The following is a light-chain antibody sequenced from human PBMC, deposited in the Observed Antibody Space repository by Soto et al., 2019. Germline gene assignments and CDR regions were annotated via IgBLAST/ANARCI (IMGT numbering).Light chain of an antibody. V-gene: IGKV1-5*01. J-gene: IGKJ1*01. CDR1: QSIGNW. Sequence: DVQLTQATSTLSASLWDRVTITFRFSQSIGNWLAWYQQKPGKAPNLLIYDASTLENGVPSRFSGSASGTDFTLTTSSLQPYDFATYYCQQYNSYSPRTFGQGTKVDNK. CDR2: DAS. CDR3: QQYNSYSPRT.